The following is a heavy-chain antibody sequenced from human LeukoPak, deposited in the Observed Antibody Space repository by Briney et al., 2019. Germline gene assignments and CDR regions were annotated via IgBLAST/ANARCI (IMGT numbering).Heavy chain of an antibody. CDR2: ISGSGGST. CDR1: GFTFSNAW. V-gene: IGHV3-23*01. D-gene: IGHD2-2*01. CDR3: AKGPAAMSYFDY. J-gene: IGHJ4*02. Sequence: GGSLRLSCAASGFTFSNAWMNWVRQAPGKGLEWVSAISGSGGSTYYADSVKGRFTISRDNSKNTLYLQMNSLRAEDTAVYYCAKGPAAMSYFDYWGQGTLVTVSS.